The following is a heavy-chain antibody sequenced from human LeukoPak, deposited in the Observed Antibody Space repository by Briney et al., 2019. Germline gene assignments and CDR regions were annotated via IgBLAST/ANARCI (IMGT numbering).Heavy chain of an antibody. CDR1: GGSISSYY. CDR2: IYYSGST. V-gene: IGHV4-59*01. D-gene: IGHD6-13*01. CDR3: ARVVAAVMNWFDP. J-gene: IGHJ5*02. Sequence: PSETLSLTCTVSGGSISSYYWSWIRQPPGKGLEWIGYIYYSGSTNYSPSLKSRVTMSADTSKNQFSLKLTSVTAADTAEYYCARVVAAVMNWFDPWGQGTLVTVSS.